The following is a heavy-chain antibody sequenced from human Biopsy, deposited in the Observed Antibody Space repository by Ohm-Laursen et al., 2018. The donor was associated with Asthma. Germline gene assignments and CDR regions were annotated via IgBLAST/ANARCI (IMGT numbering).Heavy chain of an antibody. D-gene: IGHD6-6*01. CDR2: ISYDGGNK. CDR3: ARGDWYGSASNGY. J-gene: IGHJ4*02. CDR1: GFTFSGYA. V-gene: IGHV3-30*03. Sequence: SLRLSCTASGFTFSGYALHWVRQAPGRGLEWVAVISYDGGNKYYADSVRGRFTISRDNSENALYLQMNSLRVEDTAVYYCARGDWYGSASNGYWGQGTLVTVSS.